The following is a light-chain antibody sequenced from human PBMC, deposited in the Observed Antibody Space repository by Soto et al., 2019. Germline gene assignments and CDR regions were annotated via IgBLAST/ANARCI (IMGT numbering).Light chain of an antibody. J-gene: IGKJ2*01. CDR2: GAS. CDR3: QQYGSSPPST. Sequence: EIVLTQSPGTLSLSPGERATLSCRASQSVSSSYLAWYQQKPGQAPRLLIYGASSRATGIPDRFSGSGSGTDFTLTISSLEPEDFAVYYWQQYGSSPPSTFVQGTKLEIK. V-gene: IGKV3-20*01. CDR1: QSVSSSY.